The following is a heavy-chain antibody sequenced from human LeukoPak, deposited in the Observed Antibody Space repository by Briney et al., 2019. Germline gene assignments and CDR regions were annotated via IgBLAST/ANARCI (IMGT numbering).Heavy chain of an antibody. CDR2: IIPILGIV. J-gene: IGHJ4*02. Sequence: SVKVSCKASGGTFSSYAISWVRQAPGQGLEWMGRIIPILGIVNYAQKFQGRVTITADKSTSTAYMELSSLRSEDTAVYYCARDGVVPAAGFSYWGQGTLVTVSS. CDR3: ARDGVVPAAGFSY. D-gene: IGHD2-2*01. CDR1: GGTFSSYA. V-gene: IGHV1-69*04.